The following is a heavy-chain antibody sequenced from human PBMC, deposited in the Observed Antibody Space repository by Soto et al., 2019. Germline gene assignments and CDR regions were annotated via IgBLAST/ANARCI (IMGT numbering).Heavy chain of an antibody. D-gene: IGHD1-26*01. CDR2: IWYDGRNK. CDR1: GFTFSSYG. J-gene: IGHJ1*01. CDR3: ARDQGAYAEDFQH. V-gene: IGHV3-33*01. Sequence: QVQLVESGGGVVQPGRSLRLSCAASGFTFSSYGMHWVRQAPGKGLEWVALIWYDGRNKYYADSVKGRFTISRDNSKNTLSLPMNSLRAEDTAVYYCARDQGAYAEDFQHWGQGTLVTVSS.